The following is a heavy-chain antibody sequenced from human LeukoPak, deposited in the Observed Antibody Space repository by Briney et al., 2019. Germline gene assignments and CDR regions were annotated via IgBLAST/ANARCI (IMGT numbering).Heavy chain of an antibody. CDR3: ASGPCDGSCYSW. Sequence: GGSLRLSCTASGFTFSSYAMSWVRQAPGKGLEWVANIKQDGSKKYYVDSVKGRFTISRDNAKNSLYLQMNSLRAEDTAVYYCASGPCDGSCYSWWGQGTLVTVSS. CDR2: IKQDGSKK. CDR1: GFTFSSYA. D-gene: IGHD2-15*01. J-gene: IGHJ4*02. V-gene: IGHV3-7*01.